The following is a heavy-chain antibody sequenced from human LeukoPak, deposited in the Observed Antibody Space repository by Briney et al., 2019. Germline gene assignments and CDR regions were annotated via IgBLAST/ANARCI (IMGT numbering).Heavy chain of an antibody. CDR2: ISGSGGGT. D-gene: IGHD3-10*01. CDR3: AKLFYSSGMYHFDY. J-gene: IGHJ4*02. CDR1: GFTFSTYA. Sequence: GGSLRLSCSASGFTFSTYAMYWVRQAPGKGLAWVSTISGSGGGTYYADSVKGRFTISRDNSNNTLYLQMNSLRAEDTAVFYCAKLFYSSGMYHFDYWGQGTLVTVSS. V-gene: IGHV3-23*01.